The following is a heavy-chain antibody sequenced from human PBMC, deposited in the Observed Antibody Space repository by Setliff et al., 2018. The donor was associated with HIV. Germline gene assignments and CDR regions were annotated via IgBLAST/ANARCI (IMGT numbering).Heavy chain of an antibody. CDR3: AASADGDCATTSCTNWFDP. CDR2: IKTQPSNYAT. CDR1: GFTFSGSA. D-gene: IGHD2-21*01. J-gene: IGHJ5*02. V-gene: IGHV3-73*01. Sequence: GVLRLSCSASGFTFSGSALHWVRQASGKGLEWVGRIKTQPSNYATAYGASMEGRFTISRDDSKSTAYLQLSSLKVDDTAMYFCAASADGDCATTSCTNWFDPWGQGTLVTVSS.